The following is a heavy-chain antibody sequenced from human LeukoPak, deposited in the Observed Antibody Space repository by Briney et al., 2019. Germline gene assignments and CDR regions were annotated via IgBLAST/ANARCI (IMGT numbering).Heavy chain of an antibody. CDR2: ISSSSSYI. J-gene: IGHJ4*02. CDR3: ARDLAAGFDY. CDR1: GFTFSSYS. D-gene: IGHD6-19*01. Sequence: PGGSLRHSCAASGFTFSSYSMNWVRQAPGKGLEWVSSISSSSSYIYYADSVKGRFTISRDNAKNSLYLQMNSLRAEDTAVYYCARDLAAGFDYWGQGTLVTVSS. V-gene: IGHV3-21*01.